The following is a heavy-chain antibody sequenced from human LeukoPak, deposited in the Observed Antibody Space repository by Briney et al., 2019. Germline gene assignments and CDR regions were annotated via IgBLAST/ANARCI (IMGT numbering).Heavy chain of an antibody. CDR2: ISGSGGST. D-gene: IGHD5-12*01. Sequence: GGSLRLSCAASGFTFSSYAMSWVRQAPGKGLEWVSPISGSGGSTYYADSVKGRFTISRDNSKNTLYLQMNSLRAEDTAVYYCAKARRGYSGYERYFDYWGQGTLVTVSS. V-gene: IGHV3-23*01. CDR3: AKARRGYSGYERYFDY. J-gene: IGHJ4*02. CDR1: GFTFSSYA.